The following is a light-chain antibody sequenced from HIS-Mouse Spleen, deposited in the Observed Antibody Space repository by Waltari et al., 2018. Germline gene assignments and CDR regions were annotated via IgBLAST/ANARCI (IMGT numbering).Light chain of an antibody. V-gene: IGLV3-1*01. Sequence: SYELTQPPSVSVSPGQTASITCSGDKLGDKYACWYQQKPGQAPLLVIYQDSKRPSGIPERFSGSNSWNTATLTISGTQAMDEADYYCQAWDSSTAVFGTGTKVTVL. CDR3: QAWDSSTAV. J-gene: IGLJ1*01. CDR2: QDS. CDR1: KLGDKY.